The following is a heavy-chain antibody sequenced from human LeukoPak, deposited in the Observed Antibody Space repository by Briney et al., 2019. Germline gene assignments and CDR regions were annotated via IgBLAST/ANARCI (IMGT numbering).Heavy chain of an antibody. CDR1: GFTFSSYA. CDR3: AKAGFSGSYFDY. V-gene: IGHV3-23*01. Sequence: PGGSLRLSCAASGFTFSSYAMSWVSQAPGKGLEWVSAISGSGGSTYYADSVKGRFTISRDNSKNTLYLQMNSLRAEDTAVYYCAKAGFSGSYFDYWGQGTLVTVSS. J-gene: IGHJ4*02. D-gene: IGHD1-26*01. CDR2: ISGSGGST.